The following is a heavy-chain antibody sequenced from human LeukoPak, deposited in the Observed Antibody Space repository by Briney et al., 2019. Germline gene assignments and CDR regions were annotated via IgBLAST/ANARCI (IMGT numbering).Heavy chain of an antibody. CDR3: ARVPTEVAVADY. CDR1: GYTFTGYY. Sequence: GASVKVSRKASGYTFTGYYMHWVRQAPGQGLEWMGWINPNSGGTNYAQKFQGRVTMTRDTSISTAYMELSRLRSDDTAVYYCARVPTEVAVADYWGQGTLVTVSS. D-gene: IGHD6-13*01. CDR2: INPNSGGT. J-gene: IGHJ4*02. V-gene: IGHV1-2*02.